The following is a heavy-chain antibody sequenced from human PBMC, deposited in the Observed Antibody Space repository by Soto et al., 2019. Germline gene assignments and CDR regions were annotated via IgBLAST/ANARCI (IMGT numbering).Heavy chain of an antibody. V-gene: IGHV3-7*03. CDR2: IKHDTSEA. D-gene: IGHD3-16*02. Sequence: PGGSLRLSCAASGFKFSDYWMSWVRQAPGRGLEWVGNIKHDTSEAHYADSVKGRFTITRDNIKNFLFLQMNGLRSDDTASYYCARDGRLFSGTYRTSRFDCWGLGTLVTVSS. CDR3: ARDGRLFSGTYRTSRFDC. CDR1: GFKFSDYW. J-gene: IGHJ4*02.